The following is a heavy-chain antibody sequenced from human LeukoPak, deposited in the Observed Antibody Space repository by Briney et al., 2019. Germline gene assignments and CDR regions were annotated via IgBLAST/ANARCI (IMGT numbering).Heavy chain of an antibody. CDR3: ARGRYSSGWFIIRFDY. D-gene: IGHD6-19*01. Sequence: SETLSLTCAVDGGSFSDYFWSWIRQPPWKGLEWIGEINHSGSTNYNPSLKSRVIMSVDTSKNQFSLKLSSVTAADTAVYYCARGRYSSGWFIIRFDYWGQGTLVTVSS. J-gene: IGHJ4*02. V-gene: IGHV4-34*01. CDR1: GGSFSDYF. CDR2: INHSGST.